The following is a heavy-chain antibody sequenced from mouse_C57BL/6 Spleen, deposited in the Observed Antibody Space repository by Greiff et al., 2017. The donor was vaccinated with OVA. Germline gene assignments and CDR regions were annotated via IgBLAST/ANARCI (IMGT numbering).Heavy chain of an antibody. CDR2: INPNNGGT. CDR3: ARDTTVVGTYYAMDY. D-gene: IGHD1-1*01. CDR1: GYTFTDYY. Sequence: EVQLQQSGPELVKPGASVKISCKASGYTFTDYYMNWVKQSHGKSLEWIGDINPNNGGTSYNQKFKGKATLTVDKSSSTAYMELRSLTSEDSAVYYCARDTTVVGTYYAMDYWGQGTSVTVSS. V-gene: IGHV1-26*01. J-gene: IGHJ4*01.